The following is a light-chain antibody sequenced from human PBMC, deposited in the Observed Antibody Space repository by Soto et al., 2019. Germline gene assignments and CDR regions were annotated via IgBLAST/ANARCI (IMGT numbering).Light chain of an antibody. CDR3: QQSSSTPPT. V-gene: IGKV1-39*01. Sequence: DIQMTQSPSSLSASVGDRVTITCRASQSIGTSLNGYQQKPGKAPKLLIYGVFSLQSGVPSRFSGSGSGTDFTLTISSLQPEDFAVYYCQQSSSTPPTFGQGTKVEIK. CDR1: QSIGTS. J-gene: IGKJ2*01. CDR2: GVF.